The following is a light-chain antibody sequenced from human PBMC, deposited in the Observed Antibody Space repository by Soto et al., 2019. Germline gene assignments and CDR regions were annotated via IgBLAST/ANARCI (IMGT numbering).Light chain of an antibody. Sequence: QSVLTQPPSASGTPGQRVTISCSGSSANIGSNYVYWYQQLPGTDPKLLIYRNNQRPSGVPDRFSGSKSGTSASLAIIGLRSEDEADYYCAAWDDSLSGYVVFGGGTKLTVL. J-gene: IGLJ2*01. V-gene: IGLV1-47*01. CDR1: SANIGSNY. CDR3: AAWDDSLSGYVV. CDR2: RNN.